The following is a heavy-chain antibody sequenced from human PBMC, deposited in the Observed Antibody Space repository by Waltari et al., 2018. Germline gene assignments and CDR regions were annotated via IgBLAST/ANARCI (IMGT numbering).Heavy chain of an antibody. J-gene: IGHJ5*02. CDR2: ISSSSSYI. V-gene: IGHV3-21*01. Sequence: EVQLVESGGGLVKPGGSLRLSCAASGFPFSSYSMNWVRQAPGKGLEWVSSISSSSSYIYYADSVKGRFTISRDNAKNSLYLQMNSLRAEDTAVYYCATGPLGVDPWGQGTLVTVSS. CDR1: GFPFSSYS. CDR3: ATGPLGVDP.